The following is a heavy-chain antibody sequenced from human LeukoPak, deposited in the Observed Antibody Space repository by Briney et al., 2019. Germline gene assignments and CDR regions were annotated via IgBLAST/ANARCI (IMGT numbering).Heavy chain of an antibody. CDR3: ARGLRRSRCYDSSGYANFDY. CDR1: GGSFSGYY. Sequence: SETLSLTCAVYGGSFSGYYWSWIRQPPGKGLEWIGEINHSGSTNYNPSLKSRVTISVDTSKNQFSLKLSSVTAADTAVYYCARGLRRSRCYDSSGYANFDYWGQGTLVTVSS. J-gene: IGHJ4*02. D-gene: IGHD3-22*01. CDR2: INHSGST. V-gene: IGHV4-34*01.